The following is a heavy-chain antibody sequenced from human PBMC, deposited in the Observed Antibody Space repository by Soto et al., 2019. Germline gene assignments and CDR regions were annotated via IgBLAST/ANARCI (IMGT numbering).Heavy chain of an antibody. CDR2: ISYDGSNK. J-gene: IGHJ6*02. V-gene: IGHV3-30-3*01. Sequence: GSLRLSCAASGFTFSSYAMHWVRQAPGKGLEWVAVISYDGSNKYYADSVKGRFTISRDNSKNTLYLQMNSLRAEDTAVYYCARDLLPTVTTRAYYYGMDVWGQGTTVTVSS. D-gene: IGHD4-17*01. CDR1: GFTFSSYA. CDR3: ARDLLPTVTTRAYYYGMDV.